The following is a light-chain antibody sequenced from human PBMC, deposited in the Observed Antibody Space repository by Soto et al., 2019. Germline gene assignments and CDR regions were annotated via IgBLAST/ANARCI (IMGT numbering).Light chain of an antibody. CDR1: RGVSSD. Sequence: EIVMTQSPATLSVSPGERVILSCRASRGVSSDLAWYQQKPGQAPRLLIYGASSRATGIPDRFSGSGSGTDFTLTISRLEPEDFALYYCHQYGYSLWTFGQGTKVDIK. J-gene: IGKJ1*01. CDR3: HQYGYSLWT. CDR2: GAS. V-gene: IGKV3-20*01.